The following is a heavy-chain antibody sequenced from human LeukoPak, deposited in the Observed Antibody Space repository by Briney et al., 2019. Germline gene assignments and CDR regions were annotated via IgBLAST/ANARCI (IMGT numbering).Heavy chain of an antibody. CDR2: ISNDGSEK. V-gene: IGHV3-33*01. J-gene: IGHJ4*02. Sequence: GGSLRLSCAASGFTFSSYGLHWVRQAPGKGLEGVTIISNDGSEKYYADSVKGRFTVSRDKSKNTLYLQMNSLRVEDTAVYYCARDYDGYTPDYWGQGTLVTVSS. CDR3: ARDYDGYTPDY. CDR1: GFTFSSYG. D-gene: IGHD5-24*01.